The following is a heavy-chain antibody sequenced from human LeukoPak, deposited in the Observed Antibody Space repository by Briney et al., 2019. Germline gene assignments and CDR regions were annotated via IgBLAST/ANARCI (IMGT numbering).Heavy chain of an antibody. J-gene: IGHJ6*02. CDR2: IYNSGST. Sequence: SQTLSLTCTVSGGSISSGSYYWSWIRQPAGKGLVWIGCIYNSGSTNYHPSLKSRVTISVDTAKNQFSLELSSVTAADTAVYYCARDLLWFGELENYYYGMDVWGQGTTVTISS. D-gene: IGHD3-10*01. CDR1: GGSISSGSYY. CDR3: ARDLLWFGELENYYYGMDV. V-gene: IGHV4-61*02.